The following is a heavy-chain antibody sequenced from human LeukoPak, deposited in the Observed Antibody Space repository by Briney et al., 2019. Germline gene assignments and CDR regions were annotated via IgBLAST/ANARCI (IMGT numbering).Heavy chain of an antibody. V-gene: IGHV4-34*01. J-gene: IGHJ3*02. CDR3: ARGLDAFDI. CDR1: GGSFSGYY. Sequence: PSETLSLTCAVYGGSFSGYYWSWIRQPPGKGLEWIGEINHSGSTNYNPSLKSRVTISVDTSKNQFSLKLSSVTAADTAVYYCARGLDAFDIWGQGTKVTVSS. CDR2: INHSGST.